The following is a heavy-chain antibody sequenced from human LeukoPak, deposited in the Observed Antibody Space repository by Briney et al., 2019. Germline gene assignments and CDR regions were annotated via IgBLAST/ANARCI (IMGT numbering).Heavy chain of an antibody. CDR3: ASSGYSSSWEEGDAFDI. CDR1: GGTFSSYT. D-gene: IGHD6-13*01. V-gene: IGHV1-69*02. Sequence: SVKVSCKASGGTFSSYTISWVRRAPGQGLEWMGRIIPILGIANYAQKFQGRVRITADKSTSTAYMELSSLRSEDTAVYYCASSGYSSSWEEGDAFDIWGQGTMVTVSS. J-gene: IGHJ3*02. CDR2: IIPILGIA.